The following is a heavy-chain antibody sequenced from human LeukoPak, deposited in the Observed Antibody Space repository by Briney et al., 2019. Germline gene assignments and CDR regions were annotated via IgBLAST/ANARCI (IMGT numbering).Heavy chain of an antibody. CDR2: ISSSSSYI. Sequence: KPGGSLRLTCAASGFTFSSYSMNWVRQAPGKGLEWVSSISSSSSYIYYADSVKGRFTISRDNAKNSLYLQMNSLRAEDTAVYYCARGSRGHYFDYWGQGTLVTVSS. CDR1: GFTFSSYS. D-gene: IGHD3-10*01. J-gene: IGHJ4*02. CDR3: ARGSRGHYFDY. V-gene: IGHV3-21*01.